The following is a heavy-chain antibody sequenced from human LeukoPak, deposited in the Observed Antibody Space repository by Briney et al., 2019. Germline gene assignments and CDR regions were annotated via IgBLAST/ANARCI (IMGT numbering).Heavy chain of an antibody. CDR2: ISASSRTT. CDR1: GFTFSTYV. J-gene: IGHJ4*02. V-gene: IGHV3-23*01. CDR3: GRGVLGTYYGIDF. Sequence: GGSLTLSCPASGFTFSTYVMSWVRQAPGKGLAWVSGISASSRTTYYADSVKGRFTISRDNSRNTLDLQMNSLRADDTAVYYCGRGVLGTYYGIDFWGQGTLVTVSS. D-gene: IGHD1-26*01.